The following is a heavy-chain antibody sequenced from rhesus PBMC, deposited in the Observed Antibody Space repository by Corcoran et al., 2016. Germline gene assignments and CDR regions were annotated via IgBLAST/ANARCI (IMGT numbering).Heavy chain of an antibody. V-gene: IGHV4S10*01. CDR3: ARNGNSSSWKYYFDY. J-gene: IGHJ4*01. Sequence: QVQLQESGPGVVKPSETLSPTCAVSGGLISDSYRWSWIRQPPGKGLEWIGYTYGSSTSTSDNPTLKRRGTIARDTSKKQFSLKLSSVTAADTAVYYCARNGNSSSWKYYFDYWGQGVLVTVSS. D-gene: IGHD6-25*01. CDR1: GGLISDSYR. CDR2: TYGSSTST.